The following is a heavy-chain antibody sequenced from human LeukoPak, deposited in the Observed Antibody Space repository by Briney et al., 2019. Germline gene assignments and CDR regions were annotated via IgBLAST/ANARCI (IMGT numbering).Heavy chain of an antibody. CDR1: GGSISSYY. Sequence: SETLSLTCTVSGGSISSYYWSWIRQPPGKGLEWIGYTYYSGSTNYNPSLKSRVTISVDTSKNQFSLKLSSVTAADTAVYYCARGYDYVWGSYRLDYWGQGTLVTVSS. J-gene: IGHJ4*02. CDR2: TYYSGST. D-gene: IGHD3-16*02. CDR3: ARGYDYVWGSYRLDY. V-gene: IGHV4-59*01.